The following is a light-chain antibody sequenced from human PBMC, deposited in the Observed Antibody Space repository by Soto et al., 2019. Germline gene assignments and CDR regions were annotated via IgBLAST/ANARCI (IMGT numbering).Light chain of an antibody. J-gene: IGKJ2*01. CDR2: DAS. CDR3: QQYNNWPPYT. V-gene: IGKV3-15*01. CDR1: QDISSN. Sequence: EIVMTQSPATLSLTPGERATLSCRSSQDISSNLAWYQQKPGQAPRLLIYDASTRATGIPARFSGSGSETEFTLTISSLQSEDFAVYYCQQYNNWPPYTFGQGTKVDIK.